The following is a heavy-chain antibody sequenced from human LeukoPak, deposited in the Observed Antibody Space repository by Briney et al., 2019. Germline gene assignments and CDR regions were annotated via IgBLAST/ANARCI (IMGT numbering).Heavy chain of an antibody. CDR1: GFSLSTSGMC. D-gene: IGHD3-10*01. CDR3: ARIRIRSKGFGEVLDY. Sequence: SGPALVKPTQILTLTCTFSGFSLSTSGMCVSWIRQPPGKALERLARIDWDDDKYYSTSLKTRLTISKDTSKKQVVLTMTNMDPVDTATYYGARIRIRSKGFGEVLDYWGQGTLVTVSS. CDR2: IDWDDDK. J-gene: IGHJ4*02. V-gene: IGHV2-70*11.